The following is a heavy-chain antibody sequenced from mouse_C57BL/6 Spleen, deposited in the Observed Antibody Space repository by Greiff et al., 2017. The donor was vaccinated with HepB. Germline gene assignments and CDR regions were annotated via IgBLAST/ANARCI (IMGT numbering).Heavy chain of an antibody. D-gene: IGHD1-1*01. V-gene: IGHV1-64*01. J-gene: IGHJ1*03. CDR3: ARGSSYWYFDV. CDR1: GYTFTSYW. Sequence: VQLQQPGAELVKPGASVKLSCKASGYTFTSYWMHWVKQRPGQGLEWIGMIHPNSGSTNYNEKIKSKATLTVDKSSSTAYMQLSSLTSEDSAVYYCARGSSYWYFDVWGTGTTVTVSS. CDR2: IHPNSGST.